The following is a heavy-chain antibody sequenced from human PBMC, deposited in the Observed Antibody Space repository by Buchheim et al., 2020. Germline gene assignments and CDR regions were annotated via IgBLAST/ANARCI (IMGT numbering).Heavy chain of an antibody. CDR3: ARGDCSSTSCYIMMGVLYYYYGMDV. D-gene: IGHD2-2*02. J-gene: IGHJ6*02. CDR2: ISYDGSNK. CDR1: GFTFSSYA. V-gene: IGHV3-30-3*01. Sequence: QVQLVESGGGVVQPGRSLRLSCAASGFTFSSYAMHWVRQAPGKGLEWVAVISYDGSNKYYADSVKGRFTISRDNSKNTLYLQMNSLRAEDTAVYYCARGDCSSTSCYIMMGVLYYYYGMDVWGQGTT.